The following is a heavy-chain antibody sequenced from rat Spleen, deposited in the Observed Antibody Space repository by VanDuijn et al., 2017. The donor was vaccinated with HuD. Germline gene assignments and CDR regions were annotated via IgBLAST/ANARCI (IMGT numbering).Heavy chain of an antibody. V-gene: IGHV5-31*01. J-gene: IGHJ3*01. CDR1: GFTFNNYW. CDR2: ITNTGGTT. D-gene: IGHD1-4*01. CDR3: AAAGTRVSRFAY. Sequence: EVQLVESGGGLVQPGRSLKLSCVASGFTFNNYWVTWIRQAPGKGLEWVASITNTGGTTYYGDSVKGRFTISRDSAKSTLYLQMDSLRSENTATYYCAAAGTRVSRFAYWGQGTLVTVSS.